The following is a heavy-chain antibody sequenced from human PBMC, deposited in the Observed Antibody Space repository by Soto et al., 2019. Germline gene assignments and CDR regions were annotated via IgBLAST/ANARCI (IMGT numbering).Heavy chain of an antibody. D-gene: IGHD6-6*01. Sequence: ASVKVSCKASGYTFTSYDINWVRQATGQGLEWMGWMNPNTGNTDYAQKFQGRVTMTRSTSISTAYMELSSLRSEDTAVYYCARDGAQYSSSRYYYGMDVWGQGTTVTVSS. V-gene: IGHV1-8*01. CDR2: MNPNTGNT. J-gene: IGHJ6*02. CDR3: ARDGAQYSSSRYYYGMDV. CDR1: GYTFTSYD.